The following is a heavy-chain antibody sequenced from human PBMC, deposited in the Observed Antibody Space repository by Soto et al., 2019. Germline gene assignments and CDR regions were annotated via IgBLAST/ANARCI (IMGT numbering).Heavy chain of an antibody. CDR1: GYTFTSYW. V-gene: IGHV5-51*01. Sequence: PGESLKISCKGSGYTFTSYWIGWVRQMPGKGLEWMGIIYPGDSNTRYSPSFQGQVTISADKSISTAYLQWSSLKASDTAMYYCARPRYYYDSSGYSNWFDPWGQGTLVTVSS. CDR3: ARPRYYYDSSGYSNWFDP. CDR2: IYPGDSNT. D-gene: IGHD3-22*01. J-gene: IGHJ5*02.